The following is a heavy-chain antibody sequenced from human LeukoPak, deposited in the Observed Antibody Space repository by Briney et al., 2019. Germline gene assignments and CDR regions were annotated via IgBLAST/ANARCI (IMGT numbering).Heavy chain of an antibody. CDR1: GDSVSSSSAA. CDR3: ARAPGGVLWFGELRESHWFDP. Sequence: SQTLSLTCAISGDSVSSSSAAWNWIRQSPSRGLEWLGRTYYRSKWYNDYAVSVKGRVTINPDTSKNQFSLKLSSVTAADTAVYYCARAPGGVLWFGELRESHWFDPWGQGTLVTVSS. CDR2: TYYRSKWYN. J-gene: IGHJ5*02. D-gene: IGHD3-10*01. V-gene: IGHV6-1*01.